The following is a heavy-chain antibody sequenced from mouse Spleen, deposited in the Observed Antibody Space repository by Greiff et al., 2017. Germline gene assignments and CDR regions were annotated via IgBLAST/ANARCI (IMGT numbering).Heavy chain of an antibody. CDR2: IDPENGDT. D-gene: IGHD4-1*02. Sequence: VQLQQSGAELVRPGASVKLSCTASGFNIKDDYMHWVKQRPEQGLEWIGWIDPENGDTEYASKFQGKATITADTSSNTAYLQLSSLTSEDTAVYYCTLNWDGFAYWGQGTLVTVSA. V-gene: IGHV14-4*01. CDR1: GFNIKDDY. CDR3: TLNWDGFAY. J-gene: IGHJ3*01.